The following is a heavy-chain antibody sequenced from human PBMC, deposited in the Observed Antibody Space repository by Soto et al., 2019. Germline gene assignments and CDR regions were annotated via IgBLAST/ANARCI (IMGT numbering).Heavy chain of an antibody. D-gene: IGHD1-7*01. V-gene: IGHV1-69*12. CDR2: IIPIFGTA. CDR1: GGTFSSYA. Sequence: QVQLVQSGAEVKKPGSSVKVSCKASGGTFSSYAISWVRQAPGQGLEWMGGIIPIFGTADCAQKFQGRVTITADESTSTAYMELSSLRSEDTAVYYCAGPPELTRIYYYYGMDVWGQRTTVTVSS. J-gene: IGHJ6*02. CDR3: AGPPELTRIYYYYGMDV.